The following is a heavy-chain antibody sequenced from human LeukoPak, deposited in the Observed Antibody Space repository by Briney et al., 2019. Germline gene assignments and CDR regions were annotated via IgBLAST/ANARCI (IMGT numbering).Heavy chain of an antibody. D-gene: IGHD3/OR15-3a*01. CDR3: GKGPSFVSSGKVIDMLDY. Sequence: GGSLRLSCAASGGTFSSHSMNWVRQAPGKGLEWVSYISSSSTYIYYAASVKGRFAISRDNARNSLFLQMNSLRAEDEGIYYCGKGPSFVSSGKVIDMLDYWGQGTLVTVSS. CDR2: ISSSSTYI. CDR1: GGTFSSHS. V-gene: IGHV3-21*03. J-gene: IGHJ4*02.